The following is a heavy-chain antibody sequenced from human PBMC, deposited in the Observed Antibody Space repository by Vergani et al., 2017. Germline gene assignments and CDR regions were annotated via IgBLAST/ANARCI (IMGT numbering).Heavy chain of an antibody. Sequence: QVQLVQSGAEVKKPGASVKVSCKASGYTFTSYGISWVRQAPGQGLEWMGWISAYNGNTNYAQKLQGRVTMTTDTSTSTAYMELRSLRSADTAVYYCARISSNIVVVIRRGAFDIWGQGTMVTVSS. CDR3: ARISSNIVVVIRRGAFDI. CDR2: ISAYNGNT. D-gene: IGHD2-21*01. J-gene: IGHJ3*02. V-gene: IGHV1-18*01. CDR1: GYTFTSYG.